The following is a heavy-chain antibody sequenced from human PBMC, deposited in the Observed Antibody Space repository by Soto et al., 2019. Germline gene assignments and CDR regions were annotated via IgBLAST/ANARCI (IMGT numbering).Heavy chain of an antibody. V-gene: IGHV1-18*01. CDR2: ISVHNGYT. CDR3: ARLEHNFGPHDY. D-gene: IGHD1-1*01. CDR1: GYTFSSYG. Sequence: QVPLAQSGAEVKKPGASVTVSFKASGYTFSSYGISWVRQAPGQGLEWVGWISVHNGYTKYATELQGRVTMTTDTSTSTAYMELRSLRSDDSAVYFCARLEHNFGPHDYWGQGTLVTVTS. J-gene: IGHJ4*02.